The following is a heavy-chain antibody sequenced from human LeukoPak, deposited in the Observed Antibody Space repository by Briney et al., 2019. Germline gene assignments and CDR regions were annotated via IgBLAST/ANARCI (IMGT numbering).Heavy chain of an antibody. V-gene: IGHV3-11*06. D-gene: IGHD3-9*01. CDR3: ARGGGLIFRYFDWLFAYYFDY. CDR2: ISSSSSYT. J-gene: IGHJ4*02. CDR1: GFTFSDYY. Sequence: GGSLRLSCAASGFTFSDYYMSWIRQAPGKGLEWVSYISSSSSYTNYADSVKGRFTISRDNAKNSLYLQMNSLRAEDTAVYYCARGGGLIFRYFDWLFAYYFDYWGQGTLVTVSS.